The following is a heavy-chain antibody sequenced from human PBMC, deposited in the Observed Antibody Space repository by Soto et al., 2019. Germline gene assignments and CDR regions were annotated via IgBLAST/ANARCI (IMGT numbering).Heavy chain of an antibody. Sequence: SETLSLTCTVSGGSISSYYWSWIRQPPGKGLEWIGYIYYSGSTNYNPSLKSRVTISVDTSKNQFSLKLSSVTAADTDVYYCARGDYSNDAFDIWGQGTLVTVSS. V-gene: IGHV4-59*01. J-gene: IGHJ4*02. CDR3: ARGDYSNDAFDI. CDR2: IYYSGST. D-gene: IGHD4-4*01. CDR1: GGSISSYY.